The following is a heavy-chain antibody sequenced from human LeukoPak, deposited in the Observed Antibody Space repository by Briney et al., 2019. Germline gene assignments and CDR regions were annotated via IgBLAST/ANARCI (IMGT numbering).Heavy chain of an antibody. CDR2: IIPIFGTA. D-gene: IGHD6-13*01. CDR1: GGTFSSYA. Sequence: SVTVSCKASGGTFSSYAISWVRQAPGQGLEWMGGIIPIFGTANYAQKFQGRVTITADKSTSTAYMELSSLRSEDTAVYYCAREGSIAAAGRYFDYWGQGTLVTVSS. V-gene: IGHV1-69*06. J-gene: IGHJ4*02. CDR3: AREGSIAAAGRYFDY.